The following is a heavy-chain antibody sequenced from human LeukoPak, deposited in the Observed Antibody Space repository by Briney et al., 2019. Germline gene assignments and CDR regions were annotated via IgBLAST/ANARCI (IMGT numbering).Heavy chain of an antibody. CDR2: IWYDGSNQ. J-gene: IGHJ4*02. V-gene: IGHV3-33*06. CDR1: GFAFKSLA. D-gene: IGHD4-17*01. Sequence: GGSLRLSCSASGFAFKSLAMHRVRQAPGKGLEWVAVIWYDGSNQLYADSVKGRFTVSRDNSKNILYLHMNRVRVEDTAVYYCTKAVPLDDGDYMGDYWGQGVLVTVSS. CDR3: TKAVPLDDGDYMGDY.